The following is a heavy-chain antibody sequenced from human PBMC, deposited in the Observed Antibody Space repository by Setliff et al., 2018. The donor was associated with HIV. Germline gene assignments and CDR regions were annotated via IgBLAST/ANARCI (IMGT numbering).Heavy chain of an antibody. CDR3: AKGFTMVRGAADYYFYYMDV. CDR1: GDSISSGGSY. CDR2: IFHGGST. J-gene: IGHJ6*03. D-gene: IGHD3-10*01. Sequence: SETLSLTCTVTGDSISSGGSYWNWIRQHPGKGLEWVGYIFHGGSTYYKPSLKRRVTISVDTSKKQFSLKLSSVTAADTAVYYCAKGFTMVRGAADYYFYYMDVWGKGTTVTVSS. V-gene: IGHV4-31*03.